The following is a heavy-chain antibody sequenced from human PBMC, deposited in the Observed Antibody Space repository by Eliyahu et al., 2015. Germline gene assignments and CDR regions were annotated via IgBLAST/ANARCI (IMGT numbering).Heavy chain of an antibody. Sequence: QVQLQQWGAGLLKPSETLSLTCAVYGGSFSGYYWSWIRQPPGKGLEWIGEINHSGSTNYNPSLKSRVTISVDTSKNQFSLKLSSVTAADTAVYYCARHFPNPVVVITTRGMDVWGQGTTVTVSS. D-gene: IGHD3-22*01. J-gene: IGHJ6*02. CDR1: GGSFSGYY. CDR3: ARHFPNPVVVITTRGMDV. V-gene: IGHV4-34*01. CDR2: INHSGST.